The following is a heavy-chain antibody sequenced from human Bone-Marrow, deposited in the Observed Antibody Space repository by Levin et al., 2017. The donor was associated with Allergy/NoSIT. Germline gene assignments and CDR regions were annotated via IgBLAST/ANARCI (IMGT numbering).Heavy chain of an antibody. V-gene: IGHV4-61*08. CDR3: VRGPDLYSGYFDF. J-gene: IGHJ4*02. Sequence: SETLSLTCSVSGASVSSSDFYWSWIRQPPGKRLEWIGYIYDSGVTNYNPSLDGRSAISVDTSKNQVSLQLTSVTAADTAIYYCVRGPDLYSGYFDFWGQGTLVSVSS. CDR1: GASVSSSDFY. D-gene: IGHD2-8*01. CDR2: IYDSGVT.